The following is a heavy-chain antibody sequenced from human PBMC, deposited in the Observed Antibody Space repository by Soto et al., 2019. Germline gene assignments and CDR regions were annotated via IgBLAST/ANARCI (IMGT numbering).Heavy chain of an antibody. D-gene: IGHD3-22*01. Sequence: ASVXVAFRSCVYTVTVYYMHLFLQAPGQGLEWMGWINPNSGGTNYAQKFQGWVTMTRDTSISTAYMELSRLRSDDTAVYYCARDLNYDSSGYYGLEYSGQGTLL. CDR1: VYTVTVYY. V-gene: IGHV1-2*04. CDR3: ARDLNYDSSGYYGLEY. CDR2: INPNSGGT. J-gene: IGHJ4*02.